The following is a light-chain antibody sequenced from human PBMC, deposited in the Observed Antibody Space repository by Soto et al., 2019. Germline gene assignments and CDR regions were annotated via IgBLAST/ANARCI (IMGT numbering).Light chain of an antibody. Sequence: IQMTQSRSSLSASVGDSVTITCRAGQDIFSSLNWYQHKPGKAPKLLIYAASNLQTGVPSRFRGSGSGTDFTLTISSLQPEDFATYYCQQSYNSPPITFGQGTRLEIK. V-gene: IGKV1-39*01. CDR1: QDIFSS. J-gene: IGKJ5*01. CDR2: AAS. CDR3: QQSYNSPPIT.